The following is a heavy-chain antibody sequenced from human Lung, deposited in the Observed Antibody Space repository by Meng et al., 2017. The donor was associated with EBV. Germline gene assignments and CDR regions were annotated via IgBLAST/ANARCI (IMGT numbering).Heavy chain of an antibody. V-gene: IGHV6-1*01. CDR1: GDRVHSSSAA. Sequence: QVPLQQHGPGPVKPSQTPPLPCVIAGDRVHSSSAAWTWIRQSPSRGLEWLGRTYYRSKWYNDYAVFVKSRITINPDTSKNQFSLQLNSVTPEDTAVYYCARGATSVFDLWGRGTLVTVSS. CDR3: ARGATSVFDL. CDR2: TYYRSKWYN. J-gene: IGHJ2*01.